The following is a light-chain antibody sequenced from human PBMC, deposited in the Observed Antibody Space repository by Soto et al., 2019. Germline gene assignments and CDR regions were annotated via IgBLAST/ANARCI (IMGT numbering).Light chain of an antibody. J-gene: IGKJ2*01. V-gene: IGKV3-20*01. Sequence: EIVLTQSPATLSLSPGERATLSCRASQSVRSSFFAWYQQKPGQAPRLLIYDVSIRATGIPDRFSGSGSGTDFTLTINRLEPKDFAVYYCQQYENSVMYTFGQGTKLEIK. CDR2: DVS. CDR1: QSVRSSF. CDR3: QQYENSVMYT.